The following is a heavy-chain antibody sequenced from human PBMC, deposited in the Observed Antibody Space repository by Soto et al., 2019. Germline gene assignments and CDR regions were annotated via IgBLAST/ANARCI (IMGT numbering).Heavy chain of an antibody. CDR2: IYYSGST. Sequence: PSETLSLTCTVSGGSISISSYYWCWIRQPPGKGLEWIGSIYYSGSTYYNPSLKSRVTISVDTSKNQFSLKLSSVTAADTAVYYCARRGYYAISAFDIWGQGTMVTVSS. J-gene: IGHJ3*02. D-gene: IGHD2-8*01. CDR1: GGSISISSYY. CDR3: ARRGYYAISAFDI. V-gene: IGHV4-39*01.